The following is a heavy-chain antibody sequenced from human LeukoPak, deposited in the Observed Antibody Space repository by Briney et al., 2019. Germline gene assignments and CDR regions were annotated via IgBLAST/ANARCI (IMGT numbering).Heavy chain of an antibody. D-gene: IGHD3-9*01. V-gene: IGHV5-51*01. Sequence: GESLKISCKGSGYSLTSYWIGWVRQMPGKGLEWMGIIYPGDSDTRYSPSFQGQVTISADKSISTAYLQWSSLKASDTAMYYCARGGVVLRYFDWLFTFDYWGQGTLVTVSS. CDR3: ARGGVVLRYFDWLFTFDY. J-gene: IGHJ4*02. CDR2: IYPGDSDT. CDR1: GYSLTSYW.